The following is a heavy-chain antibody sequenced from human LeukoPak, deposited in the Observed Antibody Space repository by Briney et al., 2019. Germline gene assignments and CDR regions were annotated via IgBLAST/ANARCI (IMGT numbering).Heavy chain of an antibody. CDR1: GLTVSSNY. D-gene: IGHD3-22*01. CDR3: AREDNTYYYDSSGYYLRGGFVY. CDR2: IYSGGST. Sequence: PGGSLRLSCAASGLTVSSNYMSWVRQAPGKGLERVAVIYSGGSTYYADSVKGRFTISRDNSKNTLYLQMNSMRAGDTAVYYCAREDNTYYYDSSGYYLRGGFVYWGQGTLVTVSS. J-gene: IGHJ4*02. V-gene: IGHV3-66*01.